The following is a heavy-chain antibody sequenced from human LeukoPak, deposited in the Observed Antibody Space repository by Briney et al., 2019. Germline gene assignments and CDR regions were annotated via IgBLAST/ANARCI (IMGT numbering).Heavy chain of an antibody. Sequence: QPGGSLRLSCAASGFTFSSYGISWVRQAPGKGLEWVSGISDRIYYADSVKGRFTISRDNSKNTLYLQMNSLRAEDTAVYYCAKGVEQWEPPFDYWGQGTLVTVSS. V-gene: IGHV3-23*01. CDR1: GFTFSSYG. CDR3: AKGVEQWEPPFDY. CDR2: ISDRI. D-gene: IGHD1-26*01. J-gene: IGHJ4*02.